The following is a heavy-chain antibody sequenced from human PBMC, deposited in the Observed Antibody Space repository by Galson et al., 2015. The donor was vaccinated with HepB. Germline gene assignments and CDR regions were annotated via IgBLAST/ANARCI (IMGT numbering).Heavy chain of an antibody. CDR1: GFTFSSYS. CDR2: ISSSSSYI. V-gene: IGHV3-21*01. Sequence: SLRLSCAASGFTFSSYSMNWVRQAPGKGLEWVSSISSSSSYIYYADSVKGRFTISRDNAKNSLYLQMNSLRAEDTAVYYCATLYSSSWYPQVVGLAEDYWGQGTLVTVSS. CDR3: ATLYSSSWYPQVVGLAEDY. J-gene: IGHJ4*02. D-gene: IGHD6-13*01.